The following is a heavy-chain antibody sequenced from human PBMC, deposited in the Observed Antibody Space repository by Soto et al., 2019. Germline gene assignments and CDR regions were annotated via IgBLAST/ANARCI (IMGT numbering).Heavy chain of an antibody. CDR1: GGSISSYY. D-gene: IGHD6-19*01. CDR2: IYYSGST. J-gene: IGHJ4*02. Sequence: SETLSLTCTVSGGSISSYYWSWIRQPPGKGLEWIGYIYYSGSTNYNPSLKSRVTISVDTSKNQFSLKLSSVTAADTAVYYCARDTVAGHYYFDYWGQGTLVTVSS. CDR3: ARDTVAGHYYFDY. V-gene: IGHV4-59*01.